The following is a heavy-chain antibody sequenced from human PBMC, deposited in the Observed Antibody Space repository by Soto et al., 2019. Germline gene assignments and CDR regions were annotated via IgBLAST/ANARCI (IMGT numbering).Heavy chain of an antibody. D-gene: IGHD6-6*01. CDR1: GFTFRSYC. CDR2: ISYDGSNK. Sequence: PGGSLRLSCAASGFTFRSYCMHWVRQAPGKGLEWVAVISYDGSNKYYADSVKGRFTISRDNSKNTLYLQMNSLRAEDTAVYYCAKRPERNVEYSSSRFWFDPWGQGTLVTVSS. CDR3: AKRPERNVEYSSSRFWFDP. J-gene: IGHJ5*02. V-gene: IGHV3-30*18.